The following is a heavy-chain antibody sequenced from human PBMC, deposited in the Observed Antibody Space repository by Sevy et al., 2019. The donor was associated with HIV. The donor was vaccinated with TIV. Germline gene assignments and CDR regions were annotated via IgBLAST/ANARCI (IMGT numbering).Heavy chain of an antibody. J-gene: IGHJ4*02. Sequence: ASVKVSCKVSGYTLTKLSMHWVRQTPGKGLEWMTTFDPEDGDPEDGKTIYAQKFLGRVTMTEDTSTDTAYMELSSLRSEDTAVYYCATTKDYYDSSGYPFDSSGQGTLVTVSS. CDR3: ATTKDYYDSSGYPFDS. CDR1: GYTLTKLS. V-gene: IGHV1-24*01. D-gene: IGHD3-22*01. CDR2: FDPEDGDPEDGKT.